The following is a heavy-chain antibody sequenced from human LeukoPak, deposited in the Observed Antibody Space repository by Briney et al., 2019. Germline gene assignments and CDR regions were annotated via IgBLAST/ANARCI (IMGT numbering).Heavy chain of an antibody. CDR1: GGSISNYY. J-gene: IGHJ4*02. V-gene: IGHV4-4*07. CDR2: LLGSGST. Sequence: SETLSLTCTVSGGSISNYYWNRIRQPAGKGLEWIGRLLGSGSTNYNPSLKSRVTISVGTSKNQFSLKLSSVTAADTAVYYCARARGYSGYAYFDYWGQGTLVTVSS. D-gene: IGHD5-12*01. CDR3: ARARGYSGYAYFDY.